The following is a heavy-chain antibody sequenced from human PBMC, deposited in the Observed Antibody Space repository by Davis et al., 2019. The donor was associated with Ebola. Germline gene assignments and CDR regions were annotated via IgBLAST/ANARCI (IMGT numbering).Heavy chain of an antibody. CDR2: IIPVFGTA. Sequence: SVKVSCKASGYTFTGYYMHWVRQAPGQGLEWMGGIIPVFGTANYAQKFQGRVTITADESTSTAYMELSSLRSEDTAVYYCARGSGYCSSTSCYTVMDYWGQGTLVTVSS. CDR1: GYTFTGYY. D-gene: IGHD2-2*03. CDR3: ARGSGYCSSTSCYTVMDY. J-gene: IGHJ4*02. V-gene: IGHV1-69*13.